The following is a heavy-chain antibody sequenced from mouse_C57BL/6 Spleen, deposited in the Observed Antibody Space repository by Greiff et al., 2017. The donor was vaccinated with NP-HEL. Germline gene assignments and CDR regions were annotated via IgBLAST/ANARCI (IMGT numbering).Heavy chain of an antibody. CDR1: GYTFTEYT. D-gene: IGHD2-4*01. J-gene: IGHJ3*01. V-gene: IGHV1-62-2*01. CDR3: ARHEEDYDYDDGWFAD. CDR2: FYPGSGSI. Sequence: QVQLQQSGAELVKPGASVKLSCKASGYTFTEYTIHWVKQRSGQGLEWIGWFYPGSGSIKYNEKFKDKATLTADKSSSTVYMELSRLTSEDSAVYFFARHEEDYDYDDGWFADWGQGTLVTVSA.